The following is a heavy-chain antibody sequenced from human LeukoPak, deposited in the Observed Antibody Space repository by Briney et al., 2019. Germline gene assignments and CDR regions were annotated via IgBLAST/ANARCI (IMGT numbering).Heavy chain of an antibody. D-gene: IGHD6-13*01. CDR1: GGSISSSSYY. Sequence: PSETLSLTCTVSGGSISSSSYYWGWIRQPPAKELEWIGCIYYSGSTYYNPYLKSRVTISVDTAKNQFSLKLSSVTAADTAVYYCATHEESAAAAMYYYYYMDVWGKGTTVTVSS. CDR3: ATHEESAAAAMYYYYYMDV. CDR2: IYYSGST. J-gene: IGHJ6*03. V-gene: IGHV4-39*01.